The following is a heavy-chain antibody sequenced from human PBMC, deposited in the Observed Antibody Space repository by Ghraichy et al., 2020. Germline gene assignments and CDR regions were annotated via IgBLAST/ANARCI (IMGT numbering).Heavy chain of an antibody. D-gene: IGHD6-13*01. Sequence: GGSLRLSCAASGFTFSHYYMSWIRQTPGKGLEWLSYIGSSGTTIDYADSVKGRFTISRDNSKNSLYMQMNSLRAEDTAVYYCARGRWAYEYWGQGTLVTVSS. J-gene: IGHJ4*02. V-gene: IGHV3-11*01. CDR2: IGSSGTTI. CDR3: ARGRWAYEY. CDR1: GFTFSHYY.